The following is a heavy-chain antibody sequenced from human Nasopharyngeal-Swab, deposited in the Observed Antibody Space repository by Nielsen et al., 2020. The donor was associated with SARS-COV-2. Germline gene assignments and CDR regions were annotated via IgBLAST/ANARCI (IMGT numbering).Heavy chain of an antibody. V-gene: IGHV4-39*01. CDR2: IYYSGST. Sequence: ETLSLTCTVSGGSISSSSYYWGWIRQPPGKGLEWIGSIYYSGSTYYNPSLKSRVTISVDTSKNQFSLKLSSVTAADTAVYYCARLTVLLWFGEPTYMDVWGKGTTVTVSS. D-gene: IGHD3-10*01. CDR3: ARLTVLLWFGEPTYMDV. J-gene: IGHJ6*03. CDR1: GGSISSSSYY.